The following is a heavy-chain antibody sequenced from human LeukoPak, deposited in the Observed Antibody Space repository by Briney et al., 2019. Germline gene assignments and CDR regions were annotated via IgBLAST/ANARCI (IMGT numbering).Heavy chain of an antibody. CDR1: GGSFSGYY. CDR2: INHSGST. V-gene: IGHV4-34*01. J-gene: IGHJ6*03. Sequence: SETLSLTCAVYGGSFSGYYWCWIRQPPGKGLEWIGEINHSGSTNYNPSLKSRVTISVDTSKNQFSLKLSSVTAADTAVYYCARELRYFDWSTYYYYYMDVWGKGTTVTVSS. CDR3: ARELRYFDWSTYYYYYMDV. D-gene: IGHD3-9*01.